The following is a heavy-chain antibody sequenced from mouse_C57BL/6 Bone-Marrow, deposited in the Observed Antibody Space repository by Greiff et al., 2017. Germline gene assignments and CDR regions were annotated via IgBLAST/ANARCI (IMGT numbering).Heavy chain of an antibody. CDR3: VRERGSGYGHYYAMDY. Sequence: EAGGGLVQPKGSLNLSCAAPGFTFNTYAMHWVRQAPGKGLEGVARIRSKSSNYATYYADSVKDRFTISRDDSQSMLYLQMNNLETEDTAMYYCVRERGSGYGHYYAMDYWGQGTSVTVSS. J-gene: IGHJ4*01. CDR2: IRSKSSNYAT. CDR1: GFTFNTYA. V-gene: IGHV10-3*01. D-gene: IGHD3-2*02.